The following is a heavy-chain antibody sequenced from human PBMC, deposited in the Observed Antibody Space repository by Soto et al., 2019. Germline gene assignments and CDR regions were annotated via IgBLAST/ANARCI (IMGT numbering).Heavy chain of an antibody. CDR1: GFTFSSYD. CDR3: ARSKSKYYYGSGSYISSYGMDV. Sequence: LSCAASGFTFSSYDMHWVRQATGKGLEWVSAIGTAGDPYYPGSVKGRFTISRENAKNSLYLQMNSLRAGDTAVYYCARSKSKYYYGSGSYISSYGMDVWGQGTTVTVSS. J-gene: IGHJ6*02. V-gene: IGHV3-13*05. D-gene: IGHD3-10*01. CDR2: IGTAGDP.